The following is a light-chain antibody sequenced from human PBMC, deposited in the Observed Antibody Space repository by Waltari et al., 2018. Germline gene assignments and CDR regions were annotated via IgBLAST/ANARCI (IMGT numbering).Light chain of an antibody. CDR2: GAS. Sequence: EVVLTQSPGTLSLSPGERVTLSCRASQSVTNNYLAWYQQKPGQAPRLLIYGASRRVTGIPDRFSGSGSGTGFTLTISRLEPEDFAVYYCQQYGRSSWTFGQGTRVEIK. CDR3: QQYGRSSWT. V-gene: IGKV3-20*01. CDR1: QSVTNNY. J-gene: IGKJ1*01.